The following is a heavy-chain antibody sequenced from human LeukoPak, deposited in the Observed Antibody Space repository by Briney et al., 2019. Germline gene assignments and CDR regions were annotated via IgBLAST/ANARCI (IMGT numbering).Heavy chain of an antibody. CDR1: GFTFSGSA. CDR3: TSRLSPARFYSGSYQIDY. Sequence: GGSLRLSCAASGFTFSGSAMHWVRQASGKGLEWVGRITSKANSYATAYAASVKGRFTISRDDSKNTAYLQMNSLKTEDTAVYYCTSRLSPARFYSGSYQIDYWGQGTLVTVSS. D-gene: IGHD1-26*01. CDR2: ITSKANSYAT. J-gene: IGHJ4*02. V-gene: IGHV3-73*01.